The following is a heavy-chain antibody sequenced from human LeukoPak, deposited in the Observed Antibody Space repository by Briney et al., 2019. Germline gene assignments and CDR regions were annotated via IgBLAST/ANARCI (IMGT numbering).Heavy chain of an antibody. CDR2: ISASGAMT. Sequence: GGSLRLSCAASGFTFSSYDMSWVRQAPGKGLEWVSSISASGAMTYYADSVKGRFTVSRDNSKNSLYLQMNSLTAADTAVYYCAKDRSIGTYYTFDHWGQGTLVTVSS. D-gene: IGHD1-26*01. J-gene: IGHJ4*02. V-gene: IGHV3-23*01. CDR3: AKDRSIGTYYTFDH. CDR1: GFTFSSYD.